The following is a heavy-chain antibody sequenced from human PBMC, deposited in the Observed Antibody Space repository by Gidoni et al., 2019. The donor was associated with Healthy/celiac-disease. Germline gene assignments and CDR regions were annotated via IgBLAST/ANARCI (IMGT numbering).Heavy chain of an antibody. D-gene: IGHD4-17*01. CDR1: GGSISSSNW. J-gene: IGHJ3*02. V-gene: IGHV4-4*02. CDR3: ARVPYGEDRDAFDI. Sequence: VQLQESGPGLLKPSWTLSLTCAVSGGSISSSNWWSWGRQPPGKGLEGIGEIDQSGSTNYNPSLKSRVTIPVDKSKNQFSLKLSSVTAADTAVYYCARVPYGEDRDAFDIWGQGTMVTVSS. CDR2: IDQSGST.